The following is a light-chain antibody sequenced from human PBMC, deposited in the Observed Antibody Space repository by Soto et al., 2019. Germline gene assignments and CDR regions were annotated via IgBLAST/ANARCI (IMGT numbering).Light chain of an antibody. CDR2: LNSDGSH. J-gene: IGLJ2*01. CDR3: QNWGTGIQV. V-gene: IGLV4-69*01. Sequence: QSVLTQSHSASASLGASVKLTCTLSSGHSSYAIAWHQQQPEKGPRYLMKLNSDGSHSKGDGIPDRFSGSSSGAERYLTIYSLQSEDEADYYCQNWGTGIQVFGGGTKVT. CDR1: SGHSSYA.